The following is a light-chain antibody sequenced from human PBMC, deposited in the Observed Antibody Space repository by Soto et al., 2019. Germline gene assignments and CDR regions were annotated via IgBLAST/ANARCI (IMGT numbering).Light chain of an antibody. J-gene: IGLJ1*01. CDR1: SDDVGGYNY. CDR3: SSYTSSSTLV. CDR2: EVS. V-gene: IGLV2-14*01. Sequence: QSALAQPASVSGSPGQSVTISCTGTSDDVGGYNYVSWYRHHPGKAPQLMIYEVSKRPSGVPNRLSGSKSDNTASLTISGLQAEDEADYYCSSYTSSSTLVFGTRTKVTVL.